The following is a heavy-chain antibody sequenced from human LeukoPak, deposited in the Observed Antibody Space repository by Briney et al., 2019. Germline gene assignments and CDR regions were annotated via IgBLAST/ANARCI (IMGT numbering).Heavy chain of an antibody. Sequence: PGGSLRLSCAASGFTFSSYAMHWVRQAPGKGLEWVAVISYDGSNKYYADSVKGRFTISRDNSKNTLYLQMYSLRAEDTAVYYCARDPYCSGGSCYCVDAFDIWGQGTMVTVSS. CDR1: GFTFSSYA. J-gene: IGHJ3*02. V-gene: IGHV3-30*04. CDR2: ISYDGSNK. CDR3: ARDPYCSGGSCYCVDAFDI. D-gene: IGHD2-15*01.